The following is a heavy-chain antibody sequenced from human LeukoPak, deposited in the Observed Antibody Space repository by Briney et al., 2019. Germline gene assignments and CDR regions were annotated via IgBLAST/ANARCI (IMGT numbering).Heavy chain of an antibody. V-gene: IGHV3-11*01. Sequence: PGGSLRLSCAASGFTFSDYYMSWIRQAPGKGLEWLSYISSDGSTIYYADSVKGRFAISRDNAKNSLYLQMNSLRAEDTAVYYCATIRYSSGWERYFDSWGQGTLVTVSS. D-gene: IGHD6-19*01. CDR1: GFTFSDYY. CDR3: ATIRYSSGWERYFDS. J-gene: IGHJ4*02. CDR2: ISSDGSTI.